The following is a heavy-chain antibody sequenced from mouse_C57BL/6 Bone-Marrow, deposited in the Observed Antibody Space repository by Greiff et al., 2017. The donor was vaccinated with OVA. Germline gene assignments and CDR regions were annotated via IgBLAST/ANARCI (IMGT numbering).Heavy chain of an antibody. D-gene: IGHD1-1*01. J-gene: IGHJ2*01. CDR1: GYTFTSYW. V-gene: IGHV1-64*01. Sequence: QVQLQQPGAELVKPGASVKLSCKASGYTFTSYWMHWVKQRPGQGLEWIGMIHPNSGSTNYNEKFKSKATLTVDKSSSTAYMQLSSLTSEDSAVYYCARRGPYGSSFDYWGQGTTRTVSS. CDR2: IHPNSGST. CDR3: ARRGPYGSSFDY.